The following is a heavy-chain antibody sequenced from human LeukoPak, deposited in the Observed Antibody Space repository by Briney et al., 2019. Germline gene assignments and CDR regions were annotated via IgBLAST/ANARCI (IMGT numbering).Heavy chain of an antibody. CDR1: GFTFDDYA. V-gene: IGHV3-9*01. CDR3: AKGKYYYDSSGYLWFDP. J-gene: IGHJ5*02. CDR2: ISWNSGSI. Sequence: GGSLRLSCAASGFTFDDYAMHWVRQAPGKGLEWVSGISWNSGSIDYADSVKGRFTISRDNAKNSLYLQMNSLRAEDTALYYCAKGKYYYDSSGYLWFDPWGQGTLVTVSS. D-gene: IGHD3-22*01.